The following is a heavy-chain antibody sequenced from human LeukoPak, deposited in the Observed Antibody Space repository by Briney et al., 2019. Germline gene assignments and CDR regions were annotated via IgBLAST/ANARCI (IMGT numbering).Heavy chain of an antibody. CDR1: GGTFSSYA. D-gene: IGHD2-2*01. J-gene: IGHJ6*03. CDR2: IIPIFGTA. Sequence: ASVEVSCKASGGTFSSYAISWVRQAPGQGLEWMGGIIPIFGTANYAQKFQGRVTITADESTSTAYMELSSLRSEDTAVYYCARTTPKPAAMGGYYYYYMDVWGKGTTVTVSS. CDR3: ARTTPKPAAMGGYYYYYMDV. V-gene: IGHV1-69*13.